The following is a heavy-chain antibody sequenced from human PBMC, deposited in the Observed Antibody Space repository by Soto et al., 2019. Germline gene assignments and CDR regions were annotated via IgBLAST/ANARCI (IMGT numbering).Heavy chain of an antibody. CDR2: FFYTGST. Sequence: SETLSLTCTVSGGSVTSEHYYWNWIRQPPGKGLEWIGYFFYTGSTNYNPSLESRLTMSVDVSKNHFSLRLNSVTAADTAVYYYGSGATVVGYWGLGTLVTVSS. J-gene: IGHJ4*02. CDR1: GGSVTSEHYY. V-gene: IGHV4-61*03. CDR3: GSGATVVGY. D-gene: IGHD1-26*01.